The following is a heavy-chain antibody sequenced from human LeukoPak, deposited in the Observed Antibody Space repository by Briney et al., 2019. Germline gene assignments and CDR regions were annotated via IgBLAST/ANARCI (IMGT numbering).Heavy chain of an antibody. D-gene: IGHD2-2*01. CDR2: IYYSGST. CDR3: ASRYCSTTSCLLDAFDV. Sequence: SETLSLTCTVSGGSISSYYWSWIRQPPGKGLEWIGYIYYSGSTNYNPSLKSRVTISVDTSKNQFSLKLSSVTAADTAVYYCASRYCSTTSCLLDAFDVWGQGTLVSVSS. J-gene: IGHJ3*01. V-gene: IGHV4-59*08. CDR1: GGSISSYY.